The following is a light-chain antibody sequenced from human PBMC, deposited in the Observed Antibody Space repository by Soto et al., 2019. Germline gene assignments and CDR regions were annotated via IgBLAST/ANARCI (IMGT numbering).Light chain of an antibody. Sequence: DIQLTQSPSFLSASVGDRVTITCRTSQDISSYLAWYQHKPGKAPQLLISAASTFQSGVPSRFSVSGSGTEFTLTISSLQPEDFATYDCQQLKSYPLSFGGGTKVE. CDR3: QQLKSYPLS. CDR2: AAS. CDR1: QDISSY. V-gene: IGKV1-9*01. J-gene: IGKJ4*01.